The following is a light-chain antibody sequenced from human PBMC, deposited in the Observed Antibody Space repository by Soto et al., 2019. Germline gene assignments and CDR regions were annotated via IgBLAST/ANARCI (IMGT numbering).Light chain of an antibody. V-gene: IGKV3-15*01. CDR1: QSVSTN. J-gene: IGKJ1*01. CDR2: GAS. Sequence: RVMTQSPATLSLSPGERATLSCRASQSVSTNVAWYQQKPGQAPRLLIYGASTRATDIPARFSGSGSGTDFTLTISSLQSEDFAVYYCQQYYNWPPWTFGQGTKVEVK. CDR3: QQYYNWPPWT.